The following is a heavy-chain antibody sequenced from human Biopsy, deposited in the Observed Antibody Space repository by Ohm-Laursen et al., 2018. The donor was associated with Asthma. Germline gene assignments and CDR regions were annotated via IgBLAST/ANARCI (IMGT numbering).Heavy chain of an antibody. Sequence: RSLRPSCTASGFTFSSYGMYWVRQAPGKGLEWVAVISYDGSNKYYADSVKGRFTISRDNSKNTLYLQMNSLRAEDTAVYYCAKDTEGRYDFWSGLSYNYYGMDVWGQGTTVTVSS. V-gene: IGHV3-30*18. D-gene: IGHD3-3*01. J-gene: IGHJ6*02. CDR3: AKDTEGRYDFWSGLSYNYYGMDV. CDR2: ISYDGSNK. CDR1: GFTFSSYG.